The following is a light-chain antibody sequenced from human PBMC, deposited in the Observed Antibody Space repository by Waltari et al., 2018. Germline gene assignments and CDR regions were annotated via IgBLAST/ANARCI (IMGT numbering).Light chain of an antibody. J-gene: IGLJ3*02. CDR2: SDD. V-gene: IGLV1-36*01. CDR3: SAWDDNLNGPV. Sequence: QSVLTQAPSVSGAPRQRVTISCSGSSSNIGNNAVTWYQQLPGKAPKLLIYSDDVLPSGVSARFSASESGTSASLAISGLQSEDEADYYCSAWDDNLNGPVFGGGTKLTVL. CDR1: SSNIGNNA.